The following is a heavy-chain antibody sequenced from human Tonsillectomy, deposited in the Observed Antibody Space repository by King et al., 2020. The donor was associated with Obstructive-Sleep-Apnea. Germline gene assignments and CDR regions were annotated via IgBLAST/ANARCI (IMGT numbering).Heavy chain of an antibody. J-gene: IGHJ4*02. CDR2: IYYSGST. D-gene: IGHD4-17*01. CDR1: GGSISSSYYY. Sequence: LQLQESGPGLVKPSETLSLTCTVSGGSISSSYYYWGWIRQPPGKGLEWIGRIYYSGSTNYNPSLKSRVTISLDTSKNHFSLRLSSVTAADTAVYYCVREDYGDFECAYWGQGTLVTVSS. V-gene: IGHV4-39*07. CDR3: VREDYGDFECAY.